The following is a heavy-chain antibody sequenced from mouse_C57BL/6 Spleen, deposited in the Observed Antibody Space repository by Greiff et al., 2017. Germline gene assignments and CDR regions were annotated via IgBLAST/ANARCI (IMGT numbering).Heavy chain of an antibody. J-gene: IGHJ2*01. V-gene: IGHV1-26*01. CDR1: GYTFTDYY. CDR2: INPNNGGT. D-gene: IGHD1-1*01. CDR3: ARDYYGRGGFDY. Sequence: VQLQQSGPELVKPGASVKISCKASGYTFTDYYMNWVKQSHGKSLEWIGDINPNNGGTSYNQKFKGKATLTVDKSSSTAYMELRSLTSEDSAVYYCARDYYGRGGFDYWGQGTTLTVSS.